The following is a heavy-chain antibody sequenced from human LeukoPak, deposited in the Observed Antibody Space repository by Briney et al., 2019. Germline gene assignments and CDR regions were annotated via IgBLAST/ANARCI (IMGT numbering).Heavy chain of an antibody. CDR3: AVSGPGYYYYGMDV. Sequence: SSETLSLTCTVSGGSISGSSYYWGWIRQPPGKGLEWIGSIYYSGSTYYNPSLKSRVTISVDTSKNQFSLKLSSVTAADTAVYYCAVSGPGYYYYGMDVWGQGTTVTVSS. V-gene: IGHV4-39*01. J-gene: IGHJ6*02. D-gene: IGHD3-10*01. CDR2: IYYSGST. CDR1: GGSISGSSYY.